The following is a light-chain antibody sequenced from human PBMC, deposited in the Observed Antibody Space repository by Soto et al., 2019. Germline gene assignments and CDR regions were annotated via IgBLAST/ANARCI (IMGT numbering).Light chain of an antibody. CDR2: SAS. Sequence: IQMTQSPSSLSASIGDTVTITCRASQGIGVRLAWFQQKPGQAPQYLIRSASTLQSGVPSRFSGSGSGTEFILTINSLQPEDVAIYYCLQVNSFPRTFGQGTKVDIK. V-gene: IGKV1-12*01. J-gene: IGKJ1*01. CDR1: QGIGVR. CDR3: LQVNSFPRT.